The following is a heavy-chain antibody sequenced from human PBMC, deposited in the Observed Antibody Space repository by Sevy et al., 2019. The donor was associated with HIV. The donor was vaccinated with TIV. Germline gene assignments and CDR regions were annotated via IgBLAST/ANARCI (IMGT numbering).Heavy chain of an antibody. CDR2: ISYDGSNK. V-gene: IGHV3-30-3*01. CDR1: GFTFSSYA. D-gene: IGHD6-6*01. J-gene: IGHJ4*02. Sequence: GGSLRLSCAASGFTFSSYAMHWVRQAPGKGLEWVAVISYDGSNKYYADSVKGRFTISRDNSKNTLYLQMNILRAEDTAVYYCARGQGSSSSPYDFDYWGQGTLVTVSS. CDR3: ARGQGSSSSPYDFDY.